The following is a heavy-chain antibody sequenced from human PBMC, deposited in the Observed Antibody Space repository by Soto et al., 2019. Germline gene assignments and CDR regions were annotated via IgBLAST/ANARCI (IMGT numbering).Heavy chain of an antibody. CDR3: ARVSGIYYYGMDV. D-gene: IGHD3-10*01. V-gene: IGHV4-34*01. J-gene: IGHJ6*02. CDR1: GWSFSGDY. CDR2: INHSGST. Sequence: SDTLSLTCAVYGWSFSGDYWSWIRQPPGKGLEWIGEINHSGSTNYNPSLKSRVTISVDTSKNQVSLKLSSVTAADTAVYYCARVSGIYYYGMDVWGQGTTVT.